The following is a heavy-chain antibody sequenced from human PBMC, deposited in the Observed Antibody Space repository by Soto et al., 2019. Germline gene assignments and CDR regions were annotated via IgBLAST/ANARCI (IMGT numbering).Heavy chain of an antibody. V-gene: IGHV1-69*13. CDR2: IIPIFGTA. J-gene: IGHJ6*02. CDR1: GGTFSSYA. D-gene: IGHD2-15*01. Sequence: GASVKVSCKASGGTFSSYAISWVRQAPGQGLEWMGGIIPIFGTANYAQKFQGRVTITADESTSTAYMELSSLRSEDTAVYYCARDVEGDISYYYYGMDVLGQGTTVTVSS. CDR3: ARDVEGDISYYYYGMDV.